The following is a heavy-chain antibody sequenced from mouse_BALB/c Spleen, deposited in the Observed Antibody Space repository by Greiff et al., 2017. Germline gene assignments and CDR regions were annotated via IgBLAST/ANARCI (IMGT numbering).Heavy chain of an antibody. J-gene: IGHJ2*01. CDR2: IRSKSNNYAT. CDR1: GFTFNTYA. D-gene: IGHD4-1*01. CDR3: VRQGTGTGDY. V-gene: IGHV10-1*02. Sequence: EVKLVESGGGLVQPKGSLKLSCAASGFTFNTYAMNWVRQAPGKGLEWVARIRSKSNNYATYYADSVKDRFTISRDDSQSMLYLQMNNLKTEDTAMYYCVRQGTGTGDYWGQGTTLTVSS.